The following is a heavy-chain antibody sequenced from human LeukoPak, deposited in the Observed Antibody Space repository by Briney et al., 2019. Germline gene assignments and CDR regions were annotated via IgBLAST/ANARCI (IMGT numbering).Heavy chain of an antibody. CDR1: GFTFSSYW. Sequence: GGSLRLSCAASGFTFSSYWMHWVRQAPGKGLVWVSRLNSDGSTTSYADSVKGRFTISRDNAKNTLYLQMNSLRAEDTAVYYCASLDFWSGYFDSWGQGTLVTVSS. J-gene: IGHJ4*02. D-gene: IGHD3-3*01. CDR3: ASLDFWSGYFDS. CDR2: LNSDGSTT. V-gene: IGHV3-74*01.